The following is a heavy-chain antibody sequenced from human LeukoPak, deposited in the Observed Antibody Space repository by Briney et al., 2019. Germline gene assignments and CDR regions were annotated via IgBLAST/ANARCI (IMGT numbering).Heavy chain of an antibody. V-gene: IGHV4-34*01. CDR2: INHGGST. D-gene: IGHD3-3*01. J-gene: IGHJ5*02. Sequence: SETLSLTCTVSGASISSLYWSWIRQPPGKGLEWIGKINHGGSTTYNPSLKSRVTISVDTSKNQFSLKLSSVTAADTAVYYCARQISTYWFDPWGQGILVTVSS. CDR1: GASISSLY. CDR3: ARQISTYWFDP.